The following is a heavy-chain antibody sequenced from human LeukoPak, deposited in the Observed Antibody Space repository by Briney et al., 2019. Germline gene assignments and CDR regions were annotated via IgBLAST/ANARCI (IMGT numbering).Heavy chain of an antibody. J-gene: IGHJ4*02. CDR3: ARRSDSGSDDGEDYFDY. CDR2: MYYDGST. V-gene: IGHV4-39*01. CDR1: GGSIYSTTFY. Sequence: PSETLSLTCTVSGGSIYSTTFYWGWIRQPPGKGLKWIGSMYYDGSTYHNPSLKSRVTISVDTSNNQFSLKLTSVTAADTAVYFCARRSDSGSDDGEDYFDYWGQGTLVTVSS. D-gene: IGHD1-26*01.